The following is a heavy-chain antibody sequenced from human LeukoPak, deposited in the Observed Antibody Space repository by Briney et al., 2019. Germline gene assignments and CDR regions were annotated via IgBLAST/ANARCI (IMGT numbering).Heavy chain of an antibody. CDR1: GLTFSIYA. Sequence: GGSLRLSCAASGLTFSIYAMNWVRQASGKGLEWVSGITDNGRKTYYADSVKGRFSISRDNSKNTLYLQRSDLRAEDTAVYYCAKITVATTPNYWGQGTLVTVSS. V-gene: IGHV3-23*01. J-gene: IGHJ4*02. D-gene: IGHD3-10*01. CDR3: AKITVATTPNY. CDR2: ITDNGRKT.